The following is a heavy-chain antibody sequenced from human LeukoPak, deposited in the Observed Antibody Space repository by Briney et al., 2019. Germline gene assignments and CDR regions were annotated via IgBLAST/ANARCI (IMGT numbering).Heavy chain of an antibody. D-gene: IGHD3-22*01. J-gene: IGHJ1*01. CDR3: ASSGGDSSGYYYFQH. CDR1: GFTVSSNY. V-gene: IGHV3-53*01. CDR2: TYSGGST. Sequence: GGSLRLSCAASGFTVSSNYMSWVRQAPGKGLEWVSVTYSGGSTYYADSVKGRFTISRDNSKNTLYLQMNSLRAEDTAVYYCASSGGDSSGYYYFQHWGQGTLVTVSS.